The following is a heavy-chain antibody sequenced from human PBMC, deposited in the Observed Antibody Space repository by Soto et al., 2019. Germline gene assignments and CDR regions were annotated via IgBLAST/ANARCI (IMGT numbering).Heavy chain of an antibody. Sequence: EGQLLESGGALVQPGESLRLSCDGSGFTFSDAAMTWVRQVPGKGMEWVSFVSASAIETYTADSVRDRFTISRDNSKNTLFLQMNNLRAEDTAVYYCAKGSSVVHPMDVWGKGTTVTVSS. CDR1: GFTFSDAA. CDR2: VSASAIET. V-gene: IGHV3-23*01. J-gene: IGHJ6*03. CDR3: AKGSSVVHPMDV. D-gene: IGHD6-6*01.